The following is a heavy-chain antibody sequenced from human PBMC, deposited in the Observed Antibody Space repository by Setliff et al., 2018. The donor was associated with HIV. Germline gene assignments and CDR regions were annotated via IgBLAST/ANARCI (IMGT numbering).Heavy chain of an antibody. CDR3: AGCITGTTHWFDP. CDR1: GGSISSHY. CDR2: IYYSGST. Sequence: SETLSLTCTVSGGSISSHYWSWIRQPPGKRLEWIGYIYYSGSTNYNPSLKSRVTISVDTSKNQFTLKLSSVTAADTAVYYCAGCITGTTHWFDPWGQGTLVTVSS. D-gene: IGHD1-20*01. V-gene: IGHV4-59*11. J-gene: IGHJ5*02.